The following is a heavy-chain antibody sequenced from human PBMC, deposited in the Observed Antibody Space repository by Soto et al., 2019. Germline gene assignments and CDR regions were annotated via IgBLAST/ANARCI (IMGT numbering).Heavy chain of an antibody. V-gene: IGHV1-2*04. D-gene: IGHD6-6*01. CDR2: INPDTGSA. CDR3: ARGGRSSSAPFDY. J-gene: IGHJ4*02. CDR1: GYTFIDYY. Sequence: QVQLVQSGAEVKKPGTSVKVSCKAHGYTFIDYYMHWVRQAPGQGLKWLGWINPDTGSANYAQKFQGWVTMTRDTSISTAYMELNRLRSDDTAVYDCARGGRSSSAPFDYWGQGTLVTVPS.